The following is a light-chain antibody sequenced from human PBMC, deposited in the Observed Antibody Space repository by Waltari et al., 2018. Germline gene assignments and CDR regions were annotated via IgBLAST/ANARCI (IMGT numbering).Light chain of an antibody. V-gene: IGKV3-11*01. CDR1: QGVSMY. Sequence: EVVLTQSPAPLSLSPGDTATLSFRASQGVSMYLAWYQHRPGQGPRLLIYDATNRATGIPARFGGSGSGTDFTLTISSLDPEDFAVYFCQQRSNWPMTFGGGTKVEIK. CDR3: QQRSNWPMT. J-gene: IGKJ4*01. CDR2: DAT.